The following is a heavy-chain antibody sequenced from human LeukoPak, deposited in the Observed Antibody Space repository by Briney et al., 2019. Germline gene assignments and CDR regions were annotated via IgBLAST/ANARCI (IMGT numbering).Heavy chain of an antibody. D-gene: IGHD6-13*01. CDR1: GFTFSSYA. CDR3: AKGYIIAGHQWYLDL. CDR2: ISSSGGIT. Sequence: PGGSLRLSCAASGFTFSSYAMSWVRQAPGKGLEWVSVISSSGGITHCADSVKGRFTISRDNSKNTLYLQMNSLRAEDAAVYYCAKGYIIAGHQWYLDLWGRGTLVGVSS. V-gene: IGHV3-23*01. J-gene: IGHJ2*01.